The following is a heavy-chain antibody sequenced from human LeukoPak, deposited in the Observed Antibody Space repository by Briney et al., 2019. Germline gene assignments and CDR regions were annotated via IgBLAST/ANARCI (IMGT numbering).Heavy chain of an antibody. CDR3: AKMVIAAAAARDY. CDR2: ISYDGSNK. CDR1: GFTFSSYG. D-gene: IGHD6-13*01. Sequence: GGSLRLSCAASGFTFSSYGMHWVRQAPGKGLEWVAVISYDGSNKYYADSVKGRFTISRDNSKNTLYLQMNSLRAEDTAVYYCAKMVIAAAAARDYRGQGTLVTVSS. J-gene: IGHJ4*02. V-gene: IGHV3-30*18.